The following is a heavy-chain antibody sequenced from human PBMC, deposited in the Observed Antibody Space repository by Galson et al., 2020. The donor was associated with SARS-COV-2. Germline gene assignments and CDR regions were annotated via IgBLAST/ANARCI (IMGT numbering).Heavy chain of an antibody. CDR1: GYSSFSYW. CDR3: VRHENTAMISGFGIDS. J-gene: IGHJ4*02. Sequence: KIGESLKISCKGSGYSSFSYWISWVRQMPGKGLEWMGRIDPSDSYTNYSPSIQGHVTISADRSISTAYLQWSSLKASDTAMYYCVRHENTAMISGFGIDSWGQGTLVIVSS. D-gene: IGHD5-18*01. V-gene: IGHV5-10-1*01. CDR2: IDPSDSYT.